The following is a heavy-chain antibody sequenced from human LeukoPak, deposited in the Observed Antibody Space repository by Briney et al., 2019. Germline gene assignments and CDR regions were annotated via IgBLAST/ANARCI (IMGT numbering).Heavy chain of an antibody. CDR1: GGSINSGGYY. Sequence: SETLSLTCTVSGGSINSGGYYWSWIRQHPGKGLEWIGYIYYSGSTYYNPSLKSRVTISVDTSKNQFSLKLSSVTAADTAVYYCARRYSSSWAFDYWGQGTLVTVSS. CDR3: ARRYSSSWAFDY. D-gene: IGHD6-13*01. V-gene: IGHV4-31*03. CDR2: IYYSGST. J-gene: IGHJ4*02.